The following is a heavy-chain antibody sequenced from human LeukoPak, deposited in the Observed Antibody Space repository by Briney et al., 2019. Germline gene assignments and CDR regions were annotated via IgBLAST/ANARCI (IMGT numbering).Heavy chain of an antibody. J-gene: IGHJ4*02. Sequence: GGSLRLSCAASGFTFSSYTMSWVRQAPGKGLEWVSTITTSDGNTYYADSVKGRFTISRDKSKNTLYLQMNSLRAEDTAVYYCARRVVEWGQGTLVTVSS. CDR2: ITTSDGNT. CDR3: ARRVVE. V-gene: IGHV3-23*01. CDR1: GFTFSSYT.